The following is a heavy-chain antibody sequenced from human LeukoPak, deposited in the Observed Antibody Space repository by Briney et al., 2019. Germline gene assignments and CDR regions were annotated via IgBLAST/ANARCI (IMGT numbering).Heavy chain of an antibody. V-gene: IGHV3-30*02. J-gene: IGHJ4*02. CDR1: GFTFSSYG. D-gene: IGHD3-10*01. CDR2: IRYDGSNK. Sequence: GGSLRLSCAASGFTFSSYGMHWVRQAPGKGLEWVAFIRYDGSNKHYAESVKGRFTISRDNSKNTLYLQMNSLRAEDTAVYYCATHHYGSGSYFLKNWGQGTLVTVSS. CDR3: ATHHYGSGSYFLKN.